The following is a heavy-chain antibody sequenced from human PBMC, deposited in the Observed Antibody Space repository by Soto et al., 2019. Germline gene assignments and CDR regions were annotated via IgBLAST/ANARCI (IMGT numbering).Heavy chain of an antibody. CDR1: GYTLTYLS. J-gene: IGHJ6*02. CDR2: FDPEDGET. V-gene: IGHV1-24*01. CDR3: IAALSYYYGMDV. Sequence: GASVTVSCQVSGYTLTYLSMHWVRQAPGKGLEWMGGFDPEDGETIYAQKFQGRVTMTEDTSTDTAYMELSSLRSEDTAVYYCIAALSYYYGMDVWGQGTTVTVSS.